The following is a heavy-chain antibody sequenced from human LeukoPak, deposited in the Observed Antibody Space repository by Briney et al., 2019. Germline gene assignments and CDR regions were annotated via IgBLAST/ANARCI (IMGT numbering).Heavy chain of an antibody. D-gene: IGHD5-12*01. Sequence: GDSVKVSCKASGYIFTSLDINWVRQAPGQGLEWMGRINPNTGVTNYAQKFQGRVTMTRDTSIGTAYLEVTRLRSDGTAVYYCARGGSGGYVRPDYWGQGTLVTVSS. J-gene: IGHJ4*02. CDR1: GYIFTSLD. CDR3: ARGGSGGYVRPDY. CDR2: INPNTGVT. V-gene: IGHV1-2*06.